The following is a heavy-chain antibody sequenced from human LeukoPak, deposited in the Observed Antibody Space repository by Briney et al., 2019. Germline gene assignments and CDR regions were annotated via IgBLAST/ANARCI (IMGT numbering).Heavy chain of an antibody. D-gene: IGHD3-22*01. J-gene: IGHJ4*02. CDR2: IYYSGST. V-gene: IGHV4-39*01. CDR3: ARNHYYDSSGYEVY. Sequence: SETLSLTCTVSGGSISSSSYYWGWIRQPPGKGLEWIGSIYYSGSTYYNPSLKSRVTISVDTSKNQFSLKLSSVTAADTAVYYCARNHYYDSSGYEVYWGQGTLVTVSS. CDR1: GGSISSSSYY.